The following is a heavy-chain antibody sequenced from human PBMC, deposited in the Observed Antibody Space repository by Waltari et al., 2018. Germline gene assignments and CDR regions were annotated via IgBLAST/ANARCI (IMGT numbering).Heavy chain of an antibody. D-gene: IGHD1-26*01. Sequence: QLQLQESGPGLVKPSGTLSLTCTVSGDSMNSNSWWCWVRQPPEKGLEWIGQIHRSGRSNYNPSLESRVTISLDTSNRQFSLKLTSTTAADTAVYYCARDRGIGLYFDSWGQGTLVTVSP. CDR2: IHRSGRS. CDR3: ARDRGIGLYFDS. V-gene: IGHV4-4*02. CDR1: GDSMNSNSW. J-gene: IGHJ4*02.